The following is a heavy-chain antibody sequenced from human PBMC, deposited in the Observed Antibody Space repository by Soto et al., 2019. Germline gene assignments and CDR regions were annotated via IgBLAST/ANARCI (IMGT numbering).Heavy chain of an antibody. Sequence: QMQLVESGGGVVQPGRSLRLSCGASGFPFSVYGIHWVRQAPGKGLEWVAVIWSDGSNKYYGDSVKGRFTISRDNSKNTLYLQMNSLRAEDTAVYYRVRASGPFDLWGRGTLVTVSS. CDR3: VRASGPFDL. CDR1: GFPFSVYG. V-gene: IGHV3-33*01. J-gene: IGHJ2*01. CDR2: IWSDGSNK.